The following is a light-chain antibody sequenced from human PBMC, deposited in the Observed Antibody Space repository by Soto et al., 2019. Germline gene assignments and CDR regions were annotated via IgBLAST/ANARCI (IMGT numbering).Light chain of an antibody. Sequence: QSVLTQPRSVSGSPGQSVTISCTGTSSDVGGYNYVSWYQQHPGKAPKLMIYDVSKQPSGVPDRFSGSKSGNTASLTISGLQAEDEADYYCCSYAGNSYVFGTGTKVTVL. CDR1: SSDVGGYNY. CDR3: CSYAGNSYV. V-gene: IGLV2-11*01. J-gene: IGLJ1*01. CDR2: DVS.